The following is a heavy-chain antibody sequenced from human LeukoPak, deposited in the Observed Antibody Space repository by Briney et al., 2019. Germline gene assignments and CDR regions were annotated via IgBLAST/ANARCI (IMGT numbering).Heavy chain of an antibody. J-gene: IGHJ6*02. CDR3: ARAPFLLFGPAANDEVYYYYGMDV. CDR2: ISSSSSYI. V-gene: IGHV3-21*01. D-gene: IGHD2-2*01. Sequence: KAGGSLRLSCAASGFTFSSYSMNWVRQAPGKGLEWVSSISSSSSYIYYADSVKGRFTISRDNAKNSLYLQMNSLRAEDTAVYYCARAPFLLFGPAANDEVYYYYGMDVWGQGTTVTVSS. CDR1: GFTFSSYS.